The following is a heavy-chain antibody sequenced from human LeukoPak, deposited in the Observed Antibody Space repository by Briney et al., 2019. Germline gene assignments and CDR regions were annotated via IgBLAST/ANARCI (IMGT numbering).Heavy chain of an antibody. V-gene: IGHV1-8*02. Sequence: ASVKVSCKASGYTFTSYGISWVRQATGQGLEWMGWMNPNSGNTGYAQKFQGRVTMTRNTSISTAYMELNSLQSEDTAVYYCARERRAWGEDFWGQGTLVTVSS. CDR1: GYTFTSYG. D-gene: IGHD3-16*01. J-gene: IGHJ4*02. CDR2: MNPNSGNT. CDR3: ARERRAWGEDF.